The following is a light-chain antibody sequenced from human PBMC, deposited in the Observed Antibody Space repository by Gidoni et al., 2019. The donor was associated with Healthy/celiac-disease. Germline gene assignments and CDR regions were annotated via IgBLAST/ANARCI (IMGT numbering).Light chain of an antibody. V-gene: IGLV1-47*01. Sequence: QSVLTQPPSPSGTPGQRVPISCSGSSSNIGSNYLYWYQQLPGTAPKLLIYRNNQRPSGVPDRFSGSKSGTSASLAISGLRSEDEADYYCAAWDDSLSGVVFGGGTKLTVL. CDR3: AAWDDSLSGVV. CDR1: SSNIGSNY. J-gene: IGLJ2*01. CDR2: RNN.